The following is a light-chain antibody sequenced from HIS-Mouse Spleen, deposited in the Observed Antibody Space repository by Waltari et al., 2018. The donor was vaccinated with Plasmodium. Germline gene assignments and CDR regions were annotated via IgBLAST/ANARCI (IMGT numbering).Light chain of an antibody. CDR3: RSYTSSSTLV. J-gene: IGLJ1*01. V-gene: IGLV2-14*01. CDR2: GVS. CDR1: SSDVGGYNY. Sequence: QSALTQPASVSGSPGQSITISCTGTSSDVGGYNYVSWYQQHPGKAPKLMVLGVSNRPSGVSNRFSGSKSGNTASLTISGLQAEDEADYYCRSYTSSSTLVFGTGTKVTVL.